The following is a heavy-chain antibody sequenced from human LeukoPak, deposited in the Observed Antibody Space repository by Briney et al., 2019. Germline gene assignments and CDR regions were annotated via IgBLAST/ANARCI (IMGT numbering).Heavy chain of an antibody. CDR3: ARIASTSHRKNYFDY. V-gene: IGHV4-34*01. D-gene: IGHD2-2*01. J-gene: IGHJ4*02. CDR2: INHSGST. CDR1: GGSFSGYY. Sequence: PSETLSLTCAVYGGSFSGYYWGWIRQPPGKGLEWIGEINHSGSTNYNPSLKSRVTISVDTSKNQFSLKLSSVTAADTAVYYCARIASTSHRKNYFDYWGQGTLVTVSS.